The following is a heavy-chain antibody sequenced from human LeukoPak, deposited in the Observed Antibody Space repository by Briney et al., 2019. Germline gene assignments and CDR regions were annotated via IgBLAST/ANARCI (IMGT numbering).Heavy chain of an antibody. V-gene: IGHV3-7*01. D-gene: IGHD1-7*01. CDR1: GFTFDEYG. Sequence: GSLRLSCAASGFTFDEYGMSWVRQAPGKGLEWVANIKQDGSEKYYVDSVKGRFTISRDNAKNSLYLQMNSLRAEDTGVYYCARDSSTTPFENWGQGTLVTVSS. CDR2: IKQDGSEK. J-gene: IGHJ4*02. CDR3: ARDSSTTPFEN.